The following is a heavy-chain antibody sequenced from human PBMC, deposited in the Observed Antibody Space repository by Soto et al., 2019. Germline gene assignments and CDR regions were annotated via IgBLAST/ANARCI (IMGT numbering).Heavy chain of an antibody. J-gene: IGHJ4*02. CDR1: GFSFSSYA. CDR2: ISGSGDST. Sequence: EVQLLESGVCLVQPGGSLRLSGAASGFSFSSYAMNWVRQAPGKGLEWVSVISGSGDSTYYADSVKGRFTISRDNSKNTLYLQMISMRAEDTAVYYCARRSSGWYFDYWGQGTLVIVSS. CDR3: ARRSSGWYFDY. D-gene: IGHD6-19*01. V-gene: IGHV3-23*01.